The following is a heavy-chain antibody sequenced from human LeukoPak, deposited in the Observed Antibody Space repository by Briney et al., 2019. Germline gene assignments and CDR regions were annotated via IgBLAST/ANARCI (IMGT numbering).Heavy chain of an antibody. V-gene: IGHV1-2*06. Sequence: GAAVTVSFTSSAYTFTGYYLPWVRHAPGQGIGLMGRITHQSGVKNYAQKFQGRVTMTRDTSISTAYMELSRLRSDDTAVYYCARGGLQGQIDYWGQGTLVTVSS. CDR2: ITHQSGVK. CDR3: ARGGLQGQIDY. D-gene: IGHD4-11*01. CDR1: AYTFTGYY. J-gene: IGHJ4*02.